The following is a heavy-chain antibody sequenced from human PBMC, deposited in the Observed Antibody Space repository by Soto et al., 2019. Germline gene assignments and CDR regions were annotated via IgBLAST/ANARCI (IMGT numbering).Heavy chain of an antibody. CDR1: GYSFTSYW. CDR2: IYPGDSDT. J-gene: IGHJ6*02. D-gene: IGHD2-15*01. Sequence: GESLKISCKGSGYSFTSYWIVWVRQMPGKGLEWMGIIYPGDSDTRYSPSFQGQVTISADKSISTAYLQWSSLKASDTAMYYCARPDCSGGSCYSGVGYYGMDVWGQGTTVTVSS. CDR3: ARPDCSGGSCYSGVGYYGMDV. V-gene: IGHV5-51*01.